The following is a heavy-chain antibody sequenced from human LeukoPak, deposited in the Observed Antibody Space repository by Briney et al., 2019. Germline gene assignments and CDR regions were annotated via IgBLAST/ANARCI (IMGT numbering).Heavy chain of an antibody. CDR3: ARDIDSVYDRGVDY. V-gene: IGHV3-33*01. Sequence: GGSLRLSCAASGFTFSSYGMHWVRQAPGKGLEWVAVIWYDGSNKYYADSVKGRFTISRDNSKNTLYLQMNSLRAEDTAVYYCARDIDSVYDRGVDYWGQGTLVTVSS. CDR1: GFTFSSYG. CDR2: IWYDGSNK. D-gene: IGHD5/OR15-5a*01. J-gene: IGHJ4*02.